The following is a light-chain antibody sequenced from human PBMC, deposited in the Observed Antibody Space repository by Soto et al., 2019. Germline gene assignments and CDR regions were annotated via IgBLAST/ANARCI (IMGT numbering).Light chain of an antibody. V-gene: IGKV1-6*01. CDR3: QQDYNYPRT. CDR1: QGIRNA. Sequence: AIQMTQSPSSLSASVGDRVTITCRASQGIRNALGWYQQKPGKAPKLLIYAASSLQSGVPSRFSGSGSGTDFTITISSLQPEDFATYYCQQDYNYPRTFSQGTKVEIK. CDR2: AAS. J-gene: IGKJ1*01.